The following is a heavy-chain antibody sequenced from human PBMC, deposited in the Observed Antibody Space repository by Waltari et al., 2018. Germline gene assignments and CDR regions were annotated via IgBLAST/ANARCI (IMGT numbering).Heavy chain of an antibody. CDR3: ARGRAGGSFFQS. V-gene: IGHV3-66*01. CDR2: MGSGGST. D-gene: IGHD1-26*01. CDR1: GFAVTATY. Sequence: EVQLVESGGGLVQPGGSLRLSCAASGFAVTATYMSWVRQAPGKGREWVSLMGSGGSTYYADSVKGRFTISRDTSKNTLYLQVSSLRVEDTAVYYCARGRAGGSFFQSWGQGTLVTVSS. J-gene: IGHJ4*02.